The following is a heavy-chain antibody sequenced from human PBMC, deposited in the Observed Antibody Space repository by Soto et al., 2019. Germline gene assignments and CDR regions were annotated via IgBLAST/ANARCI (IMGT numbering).Heavy chain of an antibody. Sequence: QVQLVESGGGVVQPGRSLRLSCAASGFTFSSYGMHWVRQAPGKGLEWVAVISYDGSNKYYADSVKGRFTISRDNSKNKLYLQMNSLRAEDTAVYYCSKSITRIVVVNHAVEIWGQWTMVPVSS. CDR3: SKSITRIVVVNHAVEI. D-gene: IGHD3-22*01. J-gene: IGHJ3*02. CDR1: GFTFSSYG. CDR2: ISYDGSNK. V-gene: IGHV3-30*18.